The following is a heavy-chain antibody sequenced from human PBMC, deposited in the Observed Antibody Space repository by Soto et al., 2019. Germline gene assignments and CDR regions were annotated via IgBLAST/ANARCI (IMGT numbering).Heavy chain of an antibody. CDR1: GFTFSSYA. D-gene: IGHD3-22*01. CDR2: ISYDGSNK. V-gene: IGHV3-30-3*01. Sequence: QVQLVESGGGVVQPGRSLRLSCAASGFTFSSYAMHWVRQAPGKGLEWVAVISYDGSNKYYADSVKGRFTISRDNSKNTLYLQMNSLRAEDTAVYYCARDPSPPYYYDSSGYWYFDLWGRGNLVTVSS. J-gene: IGHJ2*01. CDR3: ARDPSPPYYYDSSGYWYFDL.